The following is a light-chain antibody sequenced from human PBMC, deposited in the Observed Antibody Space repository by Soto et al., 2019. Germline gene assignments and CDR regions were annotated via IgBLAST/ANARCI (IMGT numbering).Light chain of an antibody. CDR3: QQRSNWPPIT. CDR2: GAS. V-gene: IGKV3-15*01. CDR1: QSVSSN. Sequence: EIVMTQSPATLSVSPGERATLSCRASQSVSSNLAWYQQKPGQAPRLLIYGASTRATGIPARFSGSGSGTEFTLTISSLEPEDFAVYYCQQRSNWPPITFGQGTKVDIK. J-gene: IGKJ1*01.